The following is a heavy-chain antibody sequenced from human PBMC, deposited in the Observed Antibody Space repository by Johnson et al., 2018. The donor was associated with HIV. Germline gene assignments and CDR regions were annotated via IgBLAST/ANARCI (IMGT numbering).Heavy chain of an antibody. CDR1: GFTFGDYA. Sequence: VRLVESGGGLVQPGRSLRLSCTASGFTFGDYAISWVRQAPGKGLEWVGYIRSKAYGGTIEYAASVEGRFTISRDNSKNTLYLQMNKLRAEDTAVYFCASQVRGLRLGVDAFDIWGQGTMVTVSS. V-gene: IGHV3-49*04. J-gene: IGHJ3*02. D-gene: IGHD3-16*01. CDR2: IRSKAYGGTI. CDR3: ASQVRGLRLGVDAFDI.